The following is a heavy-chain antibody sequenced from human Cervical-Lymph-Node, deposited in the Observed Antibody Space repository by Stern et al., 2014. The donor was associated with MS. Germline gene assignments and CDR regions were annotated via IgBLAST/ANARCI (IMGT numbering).Heavy chain of an antibody. Sequence: DQLVESGGGVVQPGRSLRLSCAASGFTFSSYGMHWVRQAPGKGLEWVAVIWYDGSNKYYADSVKGRFTISRNNSKNTLYLQMNSRRAEDTAVYYCARGNDGLGEDYYYYGMDVWGQGTTVTVSS. CDR1: GFTFSSYG. V-gene: IGHV3-33*01. J-gene: IGHJ6*02. D-gene: IGHD3-10*01. CDR2: IWYDGSNK. CDR3: ARGNDGLGEDYYYYGMDV.